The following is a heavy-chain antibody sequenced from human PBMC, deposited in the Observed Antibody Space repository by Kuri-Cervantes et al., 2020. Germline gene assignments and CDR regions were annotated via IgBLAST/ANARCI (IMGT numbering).Heavy chain of an antibody. CDR2: IAYDGSTE. Sequence: GESLKISCAASGFTFSSYGVHWVRQAPGKGLEWVASIAYDGSTEYYVDSLKGRFTISRDNSKNQLYLQMNSMRLEDKAVYYCEKGRYRGSDYRHEFDYWGQGTLVTVSS. D-gene: IGHD1-26*01. V-gene: IGHV3-30*18. CDR3: EKGRYRGSDYRHEFDY. CDR1: GFTFSSYG. J-gene: IGHJ4*02.